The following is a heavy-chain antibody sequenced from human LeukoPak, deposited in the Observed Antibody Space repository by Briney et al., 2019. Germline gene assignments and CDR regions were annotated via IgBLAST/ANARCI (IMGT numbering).Heavy chain of an antibody. CDR2: TSGSGGST. D-gene: IGHD4-17*01. CDR1: GFTFSSYG. Sequence: GGTLRLSCAASGFTFSSYGMSWVRQAPGKGLEWVSATSGSGGSTYYADSVKGRFTISRDNAKNSLYLQMNSLRAEDTAVYYCARDAYPYGDYPEPAFDIWGQGTMVTVSS. CDR3: ARDAYPYGDYPEPAFDI. J-gene: IGHJ3*02. V-gene: IGHV3-23*01.